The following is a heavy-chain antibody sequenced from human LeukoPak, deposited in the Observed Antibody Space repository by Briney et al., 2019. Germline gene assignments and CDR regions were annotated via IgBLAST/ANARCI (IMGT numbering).Heavy chain of an antibody. D-gene: IGHD3-22*01. CDR3: AKGRYYYDSRDAFDI. J-gene: IGHJ3*02. CDR2: ISGSGGST. Sequence: GGSLRLSCAASGFTFSSYAMSWVRQAPGKGLEWVSAISGSGGSTYYADSVKGRFTISRDNSKNTLFLQMNSLRAEDTAVYYCAKGRYYYDSRDAFDIWGQGTMVTVSS. CDR1: GFTFSSYA. V-gene: IGHV3-23*01.